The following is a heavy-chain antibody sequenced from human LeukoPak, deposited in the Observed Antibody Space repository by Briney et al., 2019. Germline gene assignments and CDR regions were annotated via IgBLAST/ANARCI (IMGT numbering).Heavy chain of an antibody. D-gene: IGHD3-10*01. CDR2: ISGSGDYT. J-gene: IGHJ4*02. V-gene: IGHV3-23*01. CDR1: GFTFSSCA. Sequence: GGSLRLSCAASGFTFSSCAMTWVRQAPGKGLEWVSCISGSGDYTYYADSVKGRFTISRGNSKNTVYLQMNNLRVKDTALYYCAKGAFERFGEPSDYWGQGTLVSVSS. CDR3: AKGAFERFGEPSDY.